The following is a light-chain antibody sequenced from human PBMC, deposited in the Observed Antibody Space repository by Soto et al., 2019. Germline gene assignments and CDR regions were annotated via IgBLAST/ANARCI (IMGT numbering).Light chain of an antibody. Sequence: DIQLTQSPSTLSASVGDRVTITCRASQTISTFLAWYQQKPGKPPHLLIYGASSLQGGVPSRFSGSGSGTDFTTTISIVHHDDLGTYYCQHYICLWTFGQGTKVELK. CDR2: GAS. CDR1: QTISTF. V-gene: IGKV1-5*01. J-gene: IGKJ1*01. CDR3: QHYICLWT.